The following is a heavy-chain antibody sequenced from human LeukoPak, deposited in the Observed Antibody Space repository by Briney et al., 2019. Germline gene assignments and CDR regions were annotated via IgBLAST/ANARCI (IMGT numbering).Heavy chain of an antibody. J-gene: IGHJ6*02. Sequence: QSGGSLRLSSAASGFTFRNYWMSWVRQAPGEGLEWVANIRPDGSQKYYVDSARGRFTISRDNAKSSLYLQMSSLRPEDTATYYCARDFQPRYCSSSSCSPAWGQGTTVTVSS. CDR3: ARDFQPRYCSSSSCSPA. CDR1: GFTFRNYW. D-gene: IGHD2-2*01. CDR2: IRPDGSQK. V-gene: IGHV3-7*03.